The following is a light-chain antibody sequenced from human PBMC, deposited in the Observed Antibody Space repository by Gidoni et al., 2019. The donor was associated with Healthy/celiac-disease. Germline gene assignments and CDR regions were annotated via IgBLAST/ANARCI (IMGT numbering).Light chain of an antibody. V-gene: IGKV1-5*03. J-gene: IGKJ1*01. CDR3: QQYNNYSGT. CDR2: KAS. Sequence: DIQMTQSPSTLSASVGDRVTITCRASQSISNWLAWYQQKPGKAPRLLISKASSLESGVPSRFSGSGSGTEVTLTISSLQPDDFATYYCQQYNNYSGTFGQGTKVEIK. CDR1: QSISNW.